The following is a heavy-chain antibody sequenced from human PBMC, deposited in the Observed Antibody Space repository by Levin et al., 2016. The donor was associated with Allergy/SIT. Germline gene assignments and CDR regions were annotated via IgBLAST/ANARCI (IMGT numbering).Heavy chain of an antibody. Sequence: WVRQAPGQGLEWMGEIIPMFVTPDYASQFQGRLTITADGSTSTVYMELSSLKSDDTAVYYCAATPDYYANPGFYSGDHWGPGTLVTVSS. CDR3: AATPDYYANPGFYSGDH. J-gene: IGHJ5*02. CDR2: IIPMFVTP. V-gene: IGHV1-69*01. D-gene: IGHD3-10*01.